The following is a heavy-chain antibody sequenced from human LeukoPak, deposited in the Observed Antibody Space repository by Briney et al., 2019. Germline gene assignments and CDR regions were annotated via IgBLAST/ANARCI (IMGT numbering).Heavy chain of an antibody. CDR3: AREGIAARPTDY. D-gene: IGHD6-6*01. V-gene: IGHV4-61*02. CDR1: GGSISSGSYY. J-gene: IGHJ4*02. Sequence: SETLSLTCTVSGGSISSGSYYWSWIRQPAGKGLEWIGRIYTSGSTNYNPSLKSRVTISVDTSKNQFSLKPSSVTAADTAVYYCAREGIAARPTDYWGQGTLVTVSS. CDR2: IYTSGST.